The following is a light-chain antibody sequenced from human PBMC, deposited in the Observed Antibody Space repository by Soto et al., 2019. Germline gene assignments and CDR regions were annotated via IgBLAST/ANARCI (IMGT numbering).Light chain of an antibody. CDR3: AAWDASLDGSVL. CDR1: SSNIGSTA. Sequence: QSVLTQPPSASGTPGQRVTISCSGSSSNIGSTAFNWYRQLPGTAPELLIYSHEQRPSGVPDRFSASKSGTSAYLAISGLQPEDEGDYYCAAWDASLDGSVLFGGGTKVTVL. CDR2: SHE. V-gene: IGLV1-44*01. J-gene: IGLJ3*02.